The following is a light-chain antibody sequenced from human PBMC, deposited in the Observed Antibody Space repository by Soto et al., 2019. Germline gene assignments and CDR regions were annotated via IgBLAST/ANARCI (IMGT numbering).Light chain of an antibody. CDR1: QSVSSSY. CDR3: QQYGRSWWT. V-gene: IGKV3-20*01. CDR2: GAS. J-gene: IGKJ1*01. Sequence: EIVLTQSPGTLSLSPGERATLSCRTSQSVSSSYLAWYQQKPGQAPRLLIYGASSRATGIPDRSSGSGSGTDFTLNISRLEPEDFAVYYCQQYGRSWWTFGQGTKVEIK.